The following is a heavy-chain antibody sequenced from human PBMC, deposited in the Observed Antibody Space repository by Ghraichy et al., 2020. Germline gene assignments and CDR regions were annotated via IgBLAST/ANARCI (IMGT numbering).Heavy chain of an antibody. CDR1: GFSFRRYA. CDR3: ARDWNGGDLNYFDY. V-gene: IGHV3-23*01. D-gene: IGHD2-21*02. J-gene: IGHJ4*02. CDR2: LRSSGSDT. Sequence: GESLNISCAASGFSFRRYAMSWVRQAPGKGLECVSTLRSSGSDTYYADSVRGRFTISGDNSENTLYLQMDSLRAEDTAVYYCARDWNGGDLNYFDYWGQGTLVTVSS.